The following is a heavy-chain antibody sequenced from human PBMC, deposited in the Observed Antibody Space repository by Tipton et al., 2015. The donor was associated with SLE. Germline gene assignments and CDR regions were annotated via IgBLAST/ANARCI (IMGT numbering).Heavy chain of an antibody. CDR2: IYYRGST. V-gene: IGHV4-39*01. CDR3: ANSLAVHPRTMY. J-gene: IGHJ4*02. D-gene: IGHD6-19*01. CDR1: GGSISSSSYY. Sequence: TLSLTCTVSGGSISSSSYYWGWIRQPPGKGLEWIGSIYYRGSTYYNPSLQSRVTIFVDTSKNQFSLKVTSMTAADTAVYYCANSLAVHPRTMYWGQGTLVTVSS.